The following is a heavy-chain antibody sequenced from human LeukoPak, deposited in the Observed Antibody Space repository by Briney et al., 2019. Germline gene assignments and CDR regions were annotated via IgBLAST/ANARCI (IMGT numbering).Heavy chain of an antibody. J-gene: IGHJ5*02. V-gene: IGHV4-39*07. D-gene: IGHD3-3*01. Sequence: PSETLSLTGTVYAVSMRSRSYDWGGIRQPPGKGRGCIGGMYDSGSTYYNPSLKSRVTISVDPSKTQFSLKLSSVTAADTAVYYCAREAITIFGVVKNWFDPWGQGTLVTVSS. CDR1: AVSMRSRSYD. CDR3: AREAITIFGVVKNWFDP. CDR2: MYDSGST.